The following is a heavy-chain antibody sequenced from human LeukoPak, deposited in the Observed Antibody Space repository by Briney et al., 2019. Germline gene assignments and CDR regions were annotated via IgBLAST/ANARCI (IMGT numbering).Heavy chain of an antibody. J-gene: IGHJ3*02. Sequence: GASVKVSCKASGYTFTSYYMHWVRQAPGQGLEWMGIINPSGGSTSYAQKFQGRVTMTRDTSTSTVYMELSSLRSEDTAVYYCARAADYYDSSGYYNLYAFDIWGQGTMVTVSS. V-gene: IGHV1-46*01. CDR3: ARAADYYDSSGYYNLYAFDI. CDR2: INPSGGST. D-gene: IGHD3-22*01. CDR1: GYTFTSYY.